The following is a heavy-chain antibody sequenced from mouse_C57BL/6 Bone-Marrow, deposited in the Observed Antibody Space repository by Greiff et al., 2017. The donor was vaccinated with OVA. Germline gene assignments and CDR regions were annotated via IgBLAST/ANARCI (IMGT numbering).Heavy chain of an antibody. Sequence: VQLKESGAELVRPGASVKLSCTASGFNIKDDYMHWVKQRPEQGLEWIGWIDPENGDTEYASKFQGKATITADTSSNTAYLQLSSLTSEDTAVYYCTTLYDGYFFAYWGQGTLVTVSA. CDR2: IDPENGDT. V-gene: IGHV14-4*01. J-gene: IGHJ3*01. CDR3: TTLYDGYFFAY. CDR1: GFNIKDDY. D-gene: IGHD2-3*01.